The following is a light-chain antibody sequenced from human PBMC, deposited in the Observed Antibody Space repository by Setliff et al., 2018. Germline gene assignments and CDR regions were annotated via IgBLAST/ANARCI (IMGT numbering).Light chain of an antibody. Sequence: LTQPASVSGSPGQSIAVSCTGSGSDVGAYKFVSWYQQRPGKAPRLMIYDVSNRPSGVSDRFSGSKSGNTASLTISGLQAEDEADYYCCSYTGTSTPDVFGTGTKGTVL. J-gene: IGLJ1*01. V-gene: IGLV2-14*01. CDR2: DVS. CDR3: CSYTGTSTPDV. CDR1: GSDVGAYKF.